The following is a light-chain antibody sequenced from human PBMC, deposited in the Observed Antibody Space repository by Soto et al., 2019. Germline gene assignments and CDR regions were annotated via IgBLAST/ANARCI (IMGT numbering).Light chain of an antibody. Sequence: QSSLTQPASVSGSPGQSITISCTGTSSDVGGYNYVSWYQQYSGKAPKPMIYEVSNQPSGVSNRFSGSKSGNTASLTISGLQDEDEADYYCSSYTLDSALEVFGTGTQLTVL. CDR2: EVS. J-gene: IGLJ1*01. V-gene: IGLV2-14*01. CDR3: SSYTLDSALEV. CDR1: SSDVGGYNY.